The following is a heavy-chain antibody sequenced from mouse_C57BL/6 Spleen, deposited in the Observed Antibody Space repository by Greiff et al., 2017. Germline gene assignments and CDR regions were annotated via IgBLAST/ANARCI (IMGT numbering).Heavy chain of an antibody. V-gene: IGHV1-55*01. CDR2: IYPGSGST. J-gene: IGHJ2*01. Sequence: VQLQQPGAELVKPGASVKMSCKASGYTFTSYWITCVKQRPGQGLEWIGDIYPGSGSTNYNEKLKSKATLTVDTSSSTAYMQLSSLTSEDFAVYYCAKDYGSRGYYFDYWGQGTTLTVSS. D-gene: IGHD1-1*01. CDR3: AKDYGSRGYYFDY. CDR1: GYTFTSYW.